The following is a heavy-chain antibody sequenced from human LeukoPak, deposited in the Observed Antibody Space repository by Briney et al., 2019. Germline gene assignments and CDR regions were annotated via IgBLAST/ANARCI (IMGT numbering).Heavy chain of an antibody. Sequence: PGGSLRLSCAASGFTFSSYAMHWVRQAPGKGLEWVAVISYDGSNKYYADSVKGRFTISRDNSKNTLYLQMNSLRAEDTAVYYCARGGSGSYKTANDAFDIWGQGTMVTVSS. CDR1: GFTFSSYA. CDR3: ARGGSGSYKTANDAFDI. D-gene: IGHD1-26*01. V-gene: IGHV3-30-3*01. CDR2: ISYDGSNK. J-gene: IGHJ3*02.